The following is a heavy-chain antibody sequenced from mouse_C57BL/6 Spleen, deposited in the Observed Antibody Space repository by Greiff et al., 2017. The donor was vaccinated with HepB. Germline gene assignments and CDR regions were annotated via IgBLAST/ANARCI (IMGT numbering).Heavy chain of an antibody. CDR1: GYTFTDYN. J-gene: IGHJ4*01. CDR2: INPNNGGT. CDR3: AREIYYGNYDYAMDY. V-gene: IGHV1-22*01. Sequence: VQLQQSGPELVKPGASVKMSCKASGYTFTDYNMHWVKQSHGKSLEWIGYINPNNGGTSYNQKFKGKATLTVNKSSSTAYMELRSLTSEDSAVYYCAREIYYGNYDYAMDYGGQGTSVTVSS. D-gene: IGHD2-1*01.